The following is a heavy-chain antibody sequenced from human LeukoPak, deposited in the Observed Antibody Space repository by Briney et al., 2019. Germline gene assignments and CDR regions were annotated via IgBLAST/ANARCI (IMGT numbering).Heavy chain of an antibody. CDR2: ISRIITII. CDR1: GFTFSSYS. D-gene: IGHD2-15*01. J-gene: IGHJ4*02. CDR3: ARDGGSGYEIDY. V-gene: IGHV3-48*01. Sequence: GESLKISCAASGFTFSSYSMNWVRQAPGKGLEWVSYISRIITIISYADSVKGRFTISRDNAKNSLYLQMDSLRPEDTAVYYCARDGGSGYEIDYWGQGTLVTVSS.